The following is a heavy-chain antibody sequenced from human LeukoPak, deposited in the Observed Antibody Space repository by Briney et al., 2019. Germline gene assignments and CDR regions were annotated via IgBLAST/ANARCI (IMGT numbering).Heavy chain of an antibody. V-gene: IGHV4-30-2*01. J-gene: IGHJ4*02. CDR1: GGSISSGGYS. Sequence: PSETLSLTCAVSGGSISSGGYSWSWIRQPPGKGLEWIGYIYHSGSTNYNPSLKSRVTISVDTSKNQFSLKLSSVTAADTAVYYCARGLYVPAAITVFDYWGQGTLVTVSS. D-gene: IGHD2-2*02. CDR3: ARGLYVPAAITVFDY. CDR2: IYHSGST.